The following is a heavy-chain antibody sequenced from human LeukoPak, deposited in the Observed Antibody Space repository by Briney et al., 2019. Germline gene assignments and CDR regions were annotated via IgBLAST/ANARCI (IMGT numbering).Heavy chain of an antibody. Sequence: SETLSLTCTVSGYSISSGYYWAWIRQPPGKGLQWIGNIYHSGNTYYNPSLKSRVSISVDTSKNQFSLKLTSVTAADTAVYYCARGLLSGSYYNRILHNRKYYFDSWGQGTLVTVSS. D-gene: IGHD1-26*01. CDR2: IYHSGNT. CDR1: GYSISSGYY. V-gene: IGHV4-38-2*02. CDR3: ARGLLSGSYYNRILHNRKYYFDS. J-gene: IGHJ4*02.